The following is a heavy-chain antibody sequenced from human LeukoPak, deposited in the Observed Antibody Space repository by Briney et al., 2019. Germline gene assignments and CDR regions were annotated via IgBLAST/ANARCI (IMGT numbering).Heavy chain of an antibody. CDR1: GYTFTSYD. D-gene: IGHD4-17*01. J-gene: IGHJ4*02. V-gene: IGHV1-8*01. Sequence: GASVKVSCKASGYTFTSYDINWVRQATGQGLEWMGWMNPNSGNTGYAQKVQGRVTMTRNTSISTAYMELSSLRSEDTAVYYCARARRASDYGIDYWGQGTLVTVSS. CDR2: MNPNSGNT. CDR3: ARARRASDYGIDY.